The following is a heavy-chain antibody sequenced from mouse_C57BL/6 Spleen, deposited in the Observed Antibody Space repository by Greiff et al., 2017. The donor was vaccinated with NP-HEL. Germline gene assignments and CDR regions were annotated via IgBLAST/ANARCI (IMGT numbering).Heavy chain of an antibody. V-gene: IGHV1-64*01. Sequence: QVQLQQPGAELVKPGASVKLSCKASGYTFTSYWMHWVKQRPGQGLEWIGMIHPNSGSTNYNEKFKSKATLTVDKSSSTAYMQLSSLTSEDSAVYYCARNYGSSYGNAMDYWGQGTSVTVSS. J-gene: IGHJ4*01. CDR2: IHPNSGST. CDR1: GYTFTSYW. D-gene: IGHD1-1*01. CDR3: ARNYGSSYGNAMDY.